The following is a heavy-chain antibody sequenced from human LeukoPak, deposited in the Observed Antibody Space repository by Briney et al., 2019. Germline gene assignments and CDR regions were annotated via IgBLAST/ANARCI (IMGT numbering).Heavy chain of an antibody. D-gene: IGHD6-13*01. CDR1: GFTFYSYA. CDR2: FSGSGGSI. J-gene: IGHJ4*02. CDR3: ARDSRHLSSTRGGLKESRGAFFDY. Sequence: GGSLRLSCAASGFTFYSYAMNWVRQTPGKGLEWVSTFSGSGGSIYYANSVKGRFTTSRYNSKNTLYRQMNSLRAEDTALYYCARDSRHLSSTRGGLKESRGAFFDYWGQGTLVTVSS. V-gene: IGHV3-23*01.